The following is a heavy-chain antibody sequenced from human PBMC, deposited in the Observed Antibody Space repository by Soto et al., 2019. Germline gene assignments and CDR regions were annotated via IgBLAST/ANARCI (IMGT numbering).Heavy chain of an antibody. CDR3: ASQPSSSSPYYYYGMDV. Sequence: GESLKISCKGSGYSFTSYWISWVRQMPGKGLEWMGRIDPSDSYTNYSPSFQGHVTISADKSISTAYLQWSSLKASDTAMYYCASQPSSSSPYYYYGMDVWGQGTTVTVSS. CDR1: GYSFTSYW. V-gene: IGHV5-10-1*01. J-gene: IGHJ6*02. CDR2: IDPSDSYT. D-gene: IGHD6-6*01.